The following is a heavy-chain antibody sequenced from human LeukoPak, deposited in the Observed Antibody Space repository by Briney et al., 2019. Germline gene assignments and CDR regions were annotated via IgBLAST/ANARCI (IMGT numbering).Heavy chain of an antibody. CDR3: ARGNWNYAFDY. Sequence: GGSLRLSCAASGFTFSSYAMHWVRQAPGKGLEWVAVISYDGSNKYYADSVKGRFTISRDNSKNTLYLQMNSLRAEDTAVYYCARGNWNYAFDYWGQGTLVTVSS. CDR2: ISYDGSNK. V-gene: IGHV3-30*04. D-gene: IGHD1-7*01. CDR1: GFTFSSYA. J-gene: IGHJ4*02.